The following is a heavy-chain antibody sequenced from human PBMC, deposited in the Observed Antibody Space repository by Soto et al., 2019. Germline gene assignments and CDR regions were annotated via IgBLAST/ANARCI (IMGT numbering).Heavy chain of an antibody. Sequence: GGSLRLSCISSGFTFRTYTMNWVRQAPGKGLEWVSGIRGFSPYTFYAESVKGRFTISRDNSKNMVFLQMNSLRAEDTALYYCAKNGLDNSPSAIDSWGPGTLVTVSS. D-gene: IGHD2-8*01. CDR1: GFTFRTYT. CDR2: IRGFSPYT. CDR3: AKNGLDNSPSAIDS. J-gene: IGHJ4*02. V-gene: IGHV3-23*01.